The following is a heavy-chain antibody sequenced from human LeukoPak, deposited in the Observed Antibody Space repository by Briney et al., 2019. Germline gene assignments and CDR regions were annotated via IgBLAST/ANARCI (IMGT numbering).Heavy chain of an antibody. CDR1: GGSISSYY. CDR3: AGNSMVRGRGSYDP. Sequence: SETLSLTCTVSGGSISSYYWSWIRQPPGKGLEWIGYIYYSGSTNYNPSLKSRVTISVDTSKNQFSLKLSSVTAVDTAVYYCAGNSMVRGRGSYDPWGQGTLVTVSS. V-gene: IGHV4-59*03. D-gene: IGHD3-10*01. CDR2: IYYSGST. J-gene: IGHJ5*02.